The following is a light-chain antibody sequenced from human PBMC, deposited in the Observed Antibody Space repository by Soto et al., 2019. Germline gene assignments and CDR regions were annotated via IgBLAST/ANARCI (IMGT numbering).Light chain of an antibody. V-gene: IGKV3-20*01. CDR3: QQYRFLPYT. CDR1: QSVSSTY. Sequence: EIVLTQSPGTLSLSPGERATLSCRASQSVSSTYLAWYQQKPGQAPRLLIYGASIRAAGIPDRFSGSGSGTDFTLTISRLEPEDCAVFYCQQYRFLPYTFGQGTKLEIK. J-gene: IGKJ2*01. CDR2: GAS.